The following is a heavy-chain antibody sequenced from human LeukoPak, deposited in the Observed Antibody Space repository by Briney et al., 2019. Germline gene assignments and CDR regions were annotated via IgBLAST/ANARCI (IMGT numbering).Heavy chain of an antibody. D-gene: IGHD1-14*01. J-gene: IGHJ4*02. CDR2: ISHTGIT. CDR1: GASITNYY. Sequence: SETLSLTCTVSGASITNYYWSWIRQPPGKGLEWIGYISHTGITNYNPSLESRVIISADTSRNQFSLKLTSKTAVGTAVYYCARFRSAADHPDSWGQGTLVTVSS. CDR3: ARFRSAADHPDS. V-gene: IGHV4-59*01.